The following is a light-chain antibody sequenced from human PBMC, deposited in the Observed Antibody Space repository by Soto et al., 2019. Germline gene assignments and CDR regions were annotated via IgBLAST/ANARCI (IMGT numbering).Light chain of an antibody. CDR1: QSVTSTY. V-gene: IGKV3-20*01. Sequence: EIVLTQSPGTRSLSPGERASLSCMASQSVTSTYLAWYQQKPGQVLRLLMYGASSRATGIPDRFSGSGSGTDFTLTISRLEPEDFAVYYCQQYGSSPPTFGQGTKVEIK. CDR3: QQYGSSPPT. CDR2: GAS. J-gene: IGKJ1*01.